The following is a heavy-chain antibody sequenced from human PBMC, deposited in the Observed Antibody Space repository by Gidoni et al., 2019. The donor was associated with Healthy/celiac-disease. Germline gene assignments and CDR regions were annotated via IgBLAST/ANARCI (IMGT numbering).Heavy chain of an antibody. J-gene: IGHJ2*01. V-gene: IGHV3-23*01. D-gene: IGHD3-22*01. CDR2: ISGIGGST. Sequence: EVQLLESGGGLVQPGGSLRLSCAASGFTLSSYAMSWGRQAPGKGLDWVSAISGIGGSTYYADSVKGRFTISSDNSKNTLYLQMNSLRAEDTAVYYCAKDRAYYYDSSGYTYWYFDLWGRGTLVTVSS. CDR1: GFTLSSYA. CDR3: AKDRAYYYDSSGYTYWYFDL.